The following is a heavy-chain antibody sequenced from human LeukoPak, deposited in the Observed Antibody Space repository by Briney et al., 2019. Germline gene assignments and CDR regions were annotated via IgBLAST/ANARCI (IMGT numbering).Heavy chain of an antibody. Sequence: SETLSLTCTVSGGSISSYYWSWIRQPAGKGLEWIGRIYTSGSTNYNPSLKSRVTISVDTSKNQFSLKLSSVTAADTAVYYCARQKSGDYVWGSYRSYNWFDPWGQGTLVTVSS. CDR2: IYTSGST. J-gene: IGHJ5*02. D-gene: IGHD3-16*02. CDR1: GGSISSYY. V-gene: IGHV4-4*07. CDR3: ARQKSGDYVWGSYRSYNWFDP.